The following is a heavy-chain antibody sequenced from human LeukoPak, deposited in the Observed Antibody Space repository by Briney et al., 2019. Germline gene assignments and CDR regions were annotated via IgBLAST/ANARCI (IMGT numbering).Heavy chain of an antibody. CDR1: GGSISSGGYS. V-gene: IGHV4-31*03. J-gene: IGHJ5*02. CDR2: IYYSGST. Sequence: SQTLSLTCTVSGGSISSGGYSWSWIRQHPGKGLEWIGYIYYSGSTYYNPSLKSRVTISVDTSKNQFSLKLSSVTAADTAVYYCARDRSAWWFDPWGQGTLVTVSS. CDR3: ARDRSAWWFDP. D-gene: IGHD1-14*01.